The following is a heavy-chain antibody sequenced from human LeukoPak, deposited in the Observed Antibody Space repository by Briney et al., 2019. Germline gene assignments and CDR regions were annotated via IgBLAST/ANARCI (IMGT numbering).Heavy chain of an antibody. CDR1: GFNFDDYA. J-gene: IGHJ5*02. CDR3: AKDLLPQLEFGWFDP. V-gene: IGHV3-9*01. D-gene: IGHD6-13*01. CDR2: IIWDSGSI. Sequence: PGGSLRLSCAASGFNFDDYAMHWVRQAPGKGLERVSGIIWDSGSIGYADSVKGRFTISRDNAKNSLYLQMNSLRAEDTALYYCAKDLLPQLEFGWFDPWGQGTLVTVSS.